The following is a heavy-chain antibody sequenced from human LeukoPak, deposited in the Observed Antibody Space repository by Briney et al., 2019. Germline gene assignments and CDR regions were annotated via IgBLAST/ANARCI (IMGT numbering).Heavy chain of an antibody. CDR3: ARARGDSPRIYYYMDV. V-gene: IGHV4-30-4*01. CDR1: GDSISIGDYR. J-gene: IGHJ6*03. CDR2: IYYIGTA. Sequence: PSETLSLTCSVSGDSISIGDYRWSWIRQSPGKGLEWIGYIYYIGTAYYNPSLGSRVALSADTSKNQFSLKLNSVTVADSAVYFCARARGDSPRIYYYMDVWGKGTTVTVSS. D-gene: IGHD3-16*01.